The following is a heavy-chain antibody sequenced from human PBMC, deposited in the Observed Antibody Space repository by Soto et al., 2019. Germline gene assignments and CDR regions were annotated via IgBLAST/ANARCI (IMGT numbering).Heavy chain of an antibody. Sequence: PGGSLRLSCAAYGFSLSSYAMSWVRQDPGKGLEWVSAISGSGGSRYYADSLTGRFTISRDTSKNTLYLKMNSLRAEDTAVYYCAKVTPVLLWFGPIDYWGQGTRVTVSS. CDR3: AKVTPVLLWFGPIDY. V-gene: IGHV3-23*01. CDR2: ISGSGGSR. D-gene: IGHD3-10*01. CDR1: GFSLSSYA. J-gene: IGHJ4*02.